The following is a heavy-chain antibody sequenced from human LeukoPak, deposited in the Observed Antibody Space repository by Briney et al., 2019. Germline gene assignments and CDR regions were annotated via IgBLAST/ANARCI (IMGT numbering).Heavy chain of an antibody. CDR1: GGSIHSY. Sequence: SETLSLTCTVSGGSIHSYWSWIRQPAGKGLEWIGRISGSGTITYNPALQSRLTISIDTSKNQFSLKLMSVTAADTAVYYCARLDCSSTSCYWSPYYFDYWGQGTLVTVSS. V-gene: IGHV4-4*07. CDR3: ARLDCSSTSCYWSPYYFDY. CDR2: ISGSGTI. J-gene: IGHJ4*02. D-gene: IGHD2-2*01.